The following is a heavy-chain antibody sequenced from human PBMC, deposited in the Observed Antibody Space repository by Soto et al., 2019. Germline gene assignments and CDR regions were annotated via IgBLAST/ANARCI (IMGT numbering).Heavy chain of an antibody. Sequence: ASVKVSCKASGGTFSSYAISWMRQAPGQRLEWIGWINPDNGNTRYSQTFQGRVTLTRDTSANSVYMELSSLTSEDTAMYYCARGPSSGAFDYWGQGTLVTVSS. V-gene: IGHV1-3*01. CDR3: ARGPSSGAFDY. CDR1: GGTFSSYA. D-gene: IGHD3-10*01. CDR2: INPDNGNT. J-gene: IGHJ4*02.